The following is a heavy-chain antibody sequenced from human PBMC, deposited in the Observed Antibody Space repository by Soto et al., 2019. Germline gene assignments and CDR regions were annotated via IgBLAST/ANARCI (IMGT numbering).Heavy chain of an antibody. Sequence: ASETLSLTCTVSGGSISSYYWSWIRQPAGKGLEWIGRIYTSGSTNYNPSLKSRVTMSVDTSKNQFSLKLSSVTAADTAVYYCAGGLYYYDSSGYARYWGQGTLVTVSS. D-gene: IGHD3-22*01. CDR2: IYTSGST. V-gene: IGHV4-4*07. CDR1: GGSISSYY. J-gene: IGHJ4*02. CDR3: AGGLYYYDSSGYARY.